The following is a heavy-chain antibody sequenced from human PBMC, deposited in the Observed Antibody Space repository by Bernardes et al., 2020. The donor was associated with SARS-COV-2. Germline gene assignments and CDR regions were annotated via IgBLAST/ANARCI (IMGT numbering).Heavy chain of an antibody. CDR3: ARHHPGFLEWTNWFDP. CDR2: IFYDGIT. J-gene: IGHJ5*02. V-gene: IGHV4-39*01. D-gene: IGHD3-3*01. Sequence: SETLSLTCAVSGDSISSTSYYWGWIRQPPGKGLEWIGNIFYDGITYYNPSLKSRVTISVDTSKNQFSLKLSSVTAADMAVYYCARHHPGFLEWTNWFDPWGQGTLVTVSS. CDR1: GDSISSTSYY.